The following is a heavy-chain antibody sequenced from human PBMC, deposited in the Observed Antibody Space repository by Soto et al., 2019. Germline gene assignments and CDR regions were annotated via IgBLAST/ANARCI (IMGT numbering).Heavy chain of an antibody. CDR3: AKDQSGGSCYSCFFAFDI. V-gene: IGHV3-23*01. Sequence: GGSLRLSCAASGFTFSSYAMSWVRQAPGKGLEWVSAISGSGGSTYYADSVKGRFTISRDNSKNTLYLQMNSLRAEDTAVYYCAKDQSGGSCYSCFFAFDIWGQGTMVTVSS. J-gene: IGHJ3*02. CDR2: ISGSGGST. D-gene: IGHD2-15*01. CDR1: GFTFSSYA.